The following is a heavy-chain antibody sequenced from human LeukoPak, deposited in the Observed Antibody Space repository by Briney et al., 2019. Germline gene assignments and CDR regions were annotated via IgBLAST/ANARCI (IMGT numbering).Heavy chain of an antibody. J-gene: IGHJ4*02. CDR1: GYTFTSYY. D-gene: IGHD3-3*01. V-gene: IGHV1-46*01. Sequence: ASVKVSCKASGYTFTSYYMHWVRQAPGQGLEWMGIINPSGGSTSYAQKFQGRVTMTRDTSTSTVYMELSSLRSEDTAVYYCARACYDFWSGYSYGAYYFDYWGQGTLVTVSS. CDR2: INPSGGST. CDR3: ARACYDFWSGYSYGAYYFDY.